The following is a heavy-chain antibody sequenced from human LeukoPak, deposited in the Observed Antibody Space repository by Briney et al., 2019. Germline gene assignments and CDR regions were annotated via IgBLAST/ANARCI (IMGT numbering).Heavy chain of an antibody. D-gene: IGHD2-8*01. J-gene: IGHJ4*02. Sequence: ASVTVSCKSSGYTFTAYFLHWLRQAPGQGLEWMGWITPDSGATEYAQKFQGRVTMTRDTSITTVYMELSRLRPDDTAVYYCARFYNGNQDFDYWGQGTLVTVSS. CDR2: ITPDSGAT. CDR3: ARFYNGNQDFDY. CDR1: GYTFTAYF. V-gene: IGHV1-2*02.